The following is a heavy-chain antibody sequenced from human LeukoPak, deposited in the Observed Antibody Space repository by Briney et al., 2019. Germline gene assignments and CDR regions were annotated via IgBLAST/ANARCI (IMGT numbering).Heavy chain of an antibody. CDR2: IDPSGGST. V-gene: IGHV1-46*01. Sequence: ASVKVSCKASGYTFTGYYMHWGRQAPGQGLEWMGIIDPSGGSTNYAQKFQGRVTMTRDTSTSTVYMELSSLRSEDTAAYYCARSTIRIWIDYWGQGTLVAVSS. CDR1: GYTFTGYY. D-gene: IGHD5-24*01. CDR3: ARSTIRIWIDY. J-gene: IGHJ4*02.